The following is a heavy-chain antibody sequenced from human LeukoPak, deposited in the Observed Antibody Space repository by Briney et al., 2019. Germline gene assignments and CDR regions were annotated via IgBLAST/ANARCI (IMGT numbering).Heavy chain of an antibody. CDR1: GGSISSGGYY. CDR3: ARAPVLLWFGELLGFGP. V-gene: IGHV4-31*03. J-gene: IGHJ5*02. D-gene: IGHD3-10*01. CDR2: IYYSGST. Sequence: SETLSLTCTVSGGSISSGGYYWSWIRQHPGKGLEWIGYIYYSGSTYYNPSLKSRVTISVDTSKNQFSLKLSSVTAADTAVYYCARAPVLLWFGELLGFGPWGQGTLVTVSS.